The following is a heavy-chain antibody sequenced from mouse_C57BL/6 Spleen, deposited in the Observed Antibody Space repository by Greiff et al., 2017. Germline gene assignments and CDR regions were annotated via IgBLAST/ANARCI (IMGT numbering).Heavy chain of an antibody. CDR2: ISSGSSTI. J-gene: IGHJ4*01. V-gene: IGHV5-17*01. CDR1: GFTFSDYG. CDR3: ARREYDGLDYYAMEY. D-gene: IGHD2-14*01. Sequence: EVQGVESGGGLVKPGGSLKLSCAASGFTFSDYGMHWVRQAPERGLEWVAYISSGSSTIYYADTVKGRFTISRDNAKNTLFLQRTSLRSEDTAMYYCARREYDGLDYYAMEYWGQGTSVTGYS.